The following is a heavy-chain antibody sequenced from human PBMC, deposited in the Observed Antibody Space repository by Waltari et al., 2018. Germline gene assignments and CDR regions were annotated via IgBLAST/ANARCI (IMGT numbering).Heavy chain of an antibody. CDR2: IKSDGSST. J-gene: IGHJ4*02. V-gene: IGHV3-74*01. Sequence: EVQLDESGGGLVQPGGSLRLSCSASGFTFTRYLMNWVRQAPGKGLVGVARIKSDGSSTTYADSVKGRFTISRDNAKNTVYLQMNSLRVEDTAVYYCTRALWLGELYDYWGQGTLVTVSS. CDR1: GFTFTRYL. D-gene: IGHD3-10*01. CDR3: TRALWLGELYDY.